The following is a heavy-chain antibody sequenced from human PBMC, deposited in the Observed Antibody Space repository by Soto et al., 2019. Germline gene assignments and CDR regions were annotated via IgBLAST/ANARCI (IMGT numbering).Heavy chain of an antibody. CDR1: GYTFTSYG. V-gene: IGHV1-18*04. D-gene: IGHD2-2*01. CDR2: ISAYNGNT. CDR3: ARTPYCSSTSCYSEYNWFDP. Sequence: QVQLVQSGAEVKKPGASVKVSCKASGYTFTSYGISWVRQAPGQGLEWMGWISAYNGNTNYAQKLQGRVTMTTDTSTSTAYMELRSLRSDDTAVYYWARTPYCSSTSCYSEYNWFDPWGQGTLVTVSS. J-gene: IGHJ5*02.